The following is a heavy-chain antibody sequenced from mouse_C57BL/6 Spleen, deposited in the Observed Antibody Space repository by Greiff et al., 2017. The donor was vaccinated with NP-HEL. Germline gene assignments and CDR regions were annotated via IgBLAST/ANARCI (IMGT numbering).Heavy chain of an antibody. V-gene: IGHV1-64*01. CDR3: AREGITTVVSY. J-gene: IGHJ2*01. D-gene: IGHD1-1*01. Sequence: VQLQQPGAELVKPGASVKLSCKASGYTFTSYWMHWVKQRPGQGLEWIGMIHPNSGSTNYNEKFKSKATLTVDKSSSTAYMQLSSLTSEDSAVYYCAREGITTVVSYWGQGTTLTVSS. CDR1: GYTFTSYW. CDR2: IHPNSGST.